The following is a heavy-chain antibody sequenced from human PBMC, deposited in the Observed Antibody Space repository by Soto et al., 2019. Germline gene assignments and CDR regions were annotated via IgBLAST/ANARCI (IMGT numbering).Heavy chain of an antibody. Sequence: PSETLSLTCAVYGGSFSGYYWSWIRQPPGKGLEWIGEINHSGSTNYNPSLKSRVTISVDTSKNQFSLTLTSVTAADTAVYYCARKSERGVIRIIWFDPWGQGTLVTVS. D-gene: IGHD3-10*01. V-gene: IGHV4-34*01. CDR2: INHSGST. CDR3: ARKSERGVIRIIWFDP. CDR1: GGSFSGYY. J-gene: IGHJ5*02.